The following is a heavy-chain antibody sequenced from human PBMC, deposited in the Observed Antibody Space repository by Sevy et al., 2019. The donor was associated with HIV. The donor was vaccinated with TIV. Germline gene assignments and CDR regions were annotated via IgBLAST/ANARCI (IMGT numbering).Heavy chain of an antibody. V-gene: IGHV3-53*01. CDR1: GFTVSSNY. CDR2: IYSGGST. CDR3: ASQSNLYYYGSGSYFRHYYYYGMDV. J-gene: IGHJ6*02. Sequence: GGSLRLSCAASGFTVSSNYMSWVRQAPGKGLEWVSVIYSGGSTYYADSVKGRFTISRDNSKNTLYLQMNSLRAEDTAGCYCASQSNLYYYGSGSYFRHYYYYGMDVWGQGTTVTVSS. D-gene: IGHD3-10*01.